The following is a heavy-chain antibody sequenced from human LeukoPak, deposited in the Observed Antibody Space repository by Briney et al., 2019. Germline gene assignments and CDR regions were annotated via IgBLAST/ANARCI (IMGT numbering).Heavy chain of an antibody. CDR1: GYTFTSYG. Sequence: SVKVSCKASGYTFTSYGISWVRQAPGQGLEWMGGIIPIFGTANYAQKFQGRVTITADKSTSTAYMELSSLRSEDTAVYYCARVSSGYYYYMDVWGKGTTVTVSS. D-gene: IGHD3-10*01. CDR3: ARVSSGYYYYMDV. CDR2: IIPIFGTA. J-gene: IGHJ6*03. V-gene: IGHV1-69*06.